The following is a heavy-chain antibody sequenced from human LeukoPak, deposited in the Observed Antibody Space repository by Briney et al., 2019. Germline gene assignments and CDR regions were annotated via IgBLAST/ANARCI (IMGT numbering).Heavy chain of an antibody. Sequence: GRSLRLSCAASGFTFNTYAMSWVRRAPGKGLELVSAISGGDTGTYYADSVKGRFTISRDNSKNTLYLQMNSLRVDDTAVYFCAKGLYYYYGSGSYTLDFWGQGTQVTVSS. J-gene: IGHJ4*02. D-gene: IGHD3-10*01. V-gene: IGHV3-23*01. CDR2: ISGGDTGT. CDR3: AKGLYYYYGSGSYTLDF. CDR1: GFTFNTYA.